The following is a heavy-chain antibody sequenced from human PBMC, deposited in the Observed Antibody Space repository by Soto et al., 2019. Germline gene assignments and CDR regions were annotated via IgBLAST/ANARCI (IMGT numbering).Heavy chain of an antibody. CDR1: GYTFRNYG. D-gene: IGHD3-3*01. Sequence: QVQLVQSGAEVKRPGASVKVSCKASGYTFRNYGITWVRQAPGQGLEWMAWISPYNGNTNYAQDLQGRVTMTTDTSTSTAYMELRSLTSEDTAMYYCARDLVSGSDFWRSYNGGYFAYLGQGTLVTVSS. CDR2: ISPYNGNT. V-gene: IGHV1-18*01. CDR3: ARDLVSGSDFWRSYNGGYFAY. J-gene: IGHJ4*02.